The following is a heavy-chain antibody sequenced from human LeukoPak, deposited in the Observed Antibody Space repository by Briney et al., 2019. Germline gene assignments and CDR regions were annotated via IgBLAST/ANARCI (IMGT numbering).Heavy chain of an antibody. D-gene: IGHD6-6*01. Sequence: QPGGSLRLSCAASGFTFSSYGMHWVRQAPGKGLEWVAFIRYDGSNKYYADSVKGRFTISRDNSRNTLYLQMNSLRAEDTAVYYCAKGAEYRAARPEYFDYWGQGTLVTVSS. V-gene: IGHV3-30*02. CDR3: AKGAEYRAARPEYFDY. CDR2: IRYDGSNK. CDR1: GFTFSSYG. J-gene: IGHJ4*02.